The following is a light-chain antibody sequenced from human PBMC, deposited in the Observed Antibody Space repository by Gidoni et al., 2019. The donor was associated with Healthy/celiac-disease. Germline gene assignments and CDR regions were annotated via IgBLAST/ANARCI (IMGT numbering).Light chain of an antibody. CDR1: QSVSSSY. Sequence: EIVLPQSPGTLSLSPGERATLSCRASQSVSSSYLAWYQQKPGQAPRLLIYGASSRATGIPDRVSGNGSGTDFTLTISRLEPEDCAVYYFQQYGSSPWTFGQGTKVEIK. V-gene: IGKV3-20*01. CDR3: QQYGSSPWT. J-gene: IGKJ1*01. CDR2: GAS.